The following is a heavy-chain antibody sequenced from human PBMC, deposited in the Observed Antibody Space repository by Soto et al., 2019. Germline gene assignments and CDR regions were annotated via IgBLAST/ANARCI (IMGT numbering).Heavy chain of an antibody. J-gene: IGHJ4*02. D-gene: IGHD3-9*01. CDR2: IRSKANSYAT. Sequence: GGSLRLSCAASGFTFSGSAMHWVRQASGKGLEWVGRIRSKANSYATAYDASVKGRFTISRDDSKNTAYLQMNSLKTEDTAVYYCTRRGYDIWTGYTSGFDYWGQGTLVTVSS. CDR3: TRRGYDIWTGYTSGFDY. CDR1: GFTFSGSA. V-gene: IGHV3-73*01.